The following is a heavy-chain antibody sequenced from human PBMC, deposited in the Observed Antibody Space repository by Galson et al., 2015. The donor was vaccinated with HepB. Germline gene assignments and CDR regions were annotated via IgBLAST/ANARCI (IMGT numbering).Heavy chain of an antibody. J-gene: IGHJ6*02. V-gene: IGHV3-21*01. CDR1: GFTFGSYS. Sequence: SLRLSCAASGFTFGSYSLNWVRQAPGKGLEWVSSISSSGSCIYYADSVKGRFTISRDNAKNSLYLQMNSLRAEDTAVYYCARSGEANARSYYEEGYYCIDVWGQGTTVTVSS. CDR2: ISSSGSCI. CDR3: ARSGEANARSYYEEGYYCIDV. D-gene: IGHD3-10*01.